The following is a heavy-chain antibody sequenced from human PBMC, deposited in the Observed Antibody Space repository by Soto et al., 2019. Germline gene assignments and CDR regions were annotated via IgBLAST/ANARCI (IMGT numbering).Heavy chain of an antibody. CDR3: AREDGYNYRFDY. CDR2: IYYSGST. J-gene: IGHJ4*02. D-gene: IGHD1-1*01. Sequence: EPLSVTCTVSGGSISSYYWSWIRQPPGKGLEWIGYIYYSGSTNYNPSLKSRVTMSVDTSKNQFSLNLRSVTAADTAVYYCAREDGYNYRFDYWGQVTLVT. V-gene: IGHV4-59*01. CDR1: GGSISSYY.